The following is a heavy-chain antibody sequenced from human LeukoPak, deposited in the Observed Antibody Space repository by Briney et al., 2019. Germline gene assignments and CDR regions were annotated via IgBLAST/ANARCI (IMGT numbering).Heavy chain of an antibody. J-gene: IGHJ6*02. CDR1: GFTFSSHW. CDR2: LKSDGRST. V-gene: IGHV3-74*01. CDR3: AKGITRRYYYGMDV. Sequence: GGSLRLSCAASGFTFSSHWMHWVRQAPGKGLVWVSRLKSDGRSTSYADSVKGRFTISRDNAKNSLYLQMNSLRAEDTALYYCAKGITRRYYYGMDVWGQGTTVTVSS.